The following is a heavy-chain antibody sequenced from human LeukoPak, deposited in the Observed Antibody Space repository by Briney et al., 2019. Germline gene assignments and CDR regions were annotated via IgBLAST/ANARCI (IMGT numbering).Heavy chain of an antibody. D-gene: IGHD4-11*01. CDR1: GGSISTSSYY. Sequence: SETLSLTCTVSGGSISTSSYYWGWIRQPPGKGLEWIGSISNSGSTYYNPSLKSRVTISVDPSKNQFSLKLSSVTAADTAVYYCAREGGDYSTPWAFDIWGQGTMVTVSS. V-gene: IGHV4-39*07. CDR3: AREGGDYSTPWAFDI. J-gene: IGHJ3*02. CDR2: ISNSGST.